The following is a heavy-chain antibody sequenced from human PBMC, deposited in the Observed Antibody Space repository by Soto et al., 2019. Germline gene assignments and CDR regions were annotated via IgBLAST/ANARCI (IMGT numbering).Heavy chain of an antibody. D-gene: IGHD1-1*01. CDR1: GVTFSSYT. J-gene: IGHJ4*02. CDR3: VRDWESTTQTWGFGDS. CDR2: IIPIFGVT. Sequence: QVQLVQSGAEVKKPGSSVKVSCKASGVTFSSYTITWVRQAPGQGLEWLGRIIPIFGVTNYAQKFQDRVTMTADISTTTAYMELSRLRSEDTAVYYCVRDWESTTQTWGFGDSWGQGTLVTVS. V-gene: IGHV1-69*08.